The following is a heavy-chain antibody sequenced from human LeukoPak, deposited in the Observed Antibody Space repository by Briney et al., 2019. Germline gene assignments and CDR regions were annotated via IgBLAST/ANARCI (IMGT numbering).Heavy chain of an antibody. CDR1: GGSISSGSYY. J-gene: IGHJ6*03. V-gene: IGHV4-61*02. Sequence: PSETLSLTCTVSGGSISSGSYYWSWIRQPAGKGLEWIGRIYTSGSTNYNPSLKSRVTISVDTSKNQFSLKLSSVTAADTDVYYCAREAGYYYYMDVWGKGTTVTVSS. CDR2: IYTSGST. CDR3: AREAGYYYYMDV.